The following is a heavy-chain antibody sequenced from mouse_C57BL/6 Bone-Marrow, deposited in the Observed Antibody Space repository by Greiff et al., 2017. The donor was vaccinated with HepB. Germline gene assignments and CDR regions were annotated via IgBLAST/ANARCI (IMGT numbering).Heavy chain of an antibody. CDR3: ARYRNYGNFFYAMDY. V-gene: IGHV3-8*01. Sequence: EVQLQQSGPGLAKPSQTLSLPCSVPGYSITSDYWNWIRKFPGNKLEYMGYISYSGSTYYNPSLKSRISITRDTSKNQYYLQLNSVTTEDTATYYCARYRNYGNFFYAMDYWGQGTSVTVSS. D-gene: IGHD2-1*01. CDR2: ISYSGST. J-gene: IGHJ4*01. CDR1: GYSITSDY.